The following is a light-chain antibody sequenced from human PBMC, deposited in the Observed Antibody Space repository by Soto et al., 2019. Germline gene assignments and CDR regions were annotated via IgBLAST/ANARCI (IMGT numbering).Light chain of an antibody. Sequence: DIQRTQSPSTLSSSVGDRVTITCRASQSISRWLAWYQQKPGKPPKVLIYGASNLQSGVPPRFSGSGSGTDFTLAISSLQPEDSATYYCLQDINYPWTFGQGTKVDIK. CDR1: QSISRW. CDR3: LQDINYPWT. CDR2: GAS. V-gene: IGKV1-5*01. J-gene: IGKJ1*01.